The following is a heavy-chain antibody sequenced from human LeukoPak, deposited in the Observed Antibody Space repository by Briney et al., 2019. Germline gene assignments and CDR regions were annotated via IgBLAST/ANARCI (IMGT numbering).Heavy chain of an antibody. V-gene: IGHV3-30*18. J-gene: IGHJ4*02. D-gene: IGHD7-27*01. CDR3: TKAQPPRHELGNFYFDY. CDR2: VSYDDSSI. CDR1: GFTFSTYG. Sequence: PGGSLRLSRAASGFTFSTYGMHWVRQAPGKGLEWVAVVSYDDSSIYCAASVKGRFTSSRDNSKNTLYLQMNSLRSEDTAVYYCTKAQPPRHELGNFYFDYWGQGTLVTVSS.